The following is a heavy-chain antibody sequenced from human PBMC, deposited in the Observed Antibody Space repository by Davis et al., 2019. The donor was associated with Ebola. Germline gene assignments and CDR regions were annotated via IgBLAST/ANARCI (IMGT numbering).Heavy chain of an antibody. D-gene: IGHD6-13*01. CDR2: IKQDGSEK. J-gene: IGHJ1*01. CDR1: GFTFSSYW. V-gene: IGHV3-7*01. CDR3: ARGPQQLVYWGVDQEYFHH. Sequence: PGGSLRLSCAASGFTFSSYWMSWVRQAPGKGLEWVTNIKQDGSEKYYVDSVKGRFTISRDNAKNSLYLQMNSLRAEDTAVYYCARGPQQLVYWGVDQEYFHHWGQGNLVTVSS.